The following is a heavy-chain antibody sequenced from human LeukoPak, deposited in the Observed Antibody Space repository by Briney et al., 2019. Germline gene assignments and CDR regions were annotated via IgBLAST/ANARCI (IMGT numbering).Heavy chain of an antibody. V-gene: IGHV4-59*01. D-gene: IGHD6-6*01. CDR1: GGSISTYY. CDR3: ARGGAARLHFQN. Sequence: SETLSLTCTVSGGSISTYYWNWIRQPPGKGLEWIGYIYHSGSTNYNPSLQSRVTISVDTSKNQFSLNLNSVTAADSAVYYCARGGAARLHFQNWGQGTLVTVSS. CDR2: IYHSGST. J-gene: IGHJ1*01.